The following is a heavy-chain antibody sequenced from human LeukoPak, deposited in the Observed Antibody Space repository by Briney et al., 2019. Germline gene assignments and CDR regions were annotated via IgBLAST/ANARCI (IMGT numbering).Heavy chain of an antibody. J-gene: IGHJ4*02. CDR2: INWDGTSA. CDR1: GFTFDDYT. CDR3: AKLQITMVNWPPIDS. D-gene: IGHD3-10*01. Sequence: AGGSLRLSCAASGFTFDDYTMHWVRQAPGKGLEWVSLINWDGTSAYYADSVKGRFTVSRDNSQNSLYLQMNSLRPEDTAFYYCAKLQITMVNWPPIDSWGPGTLVTVSS. V-gene: IGHV3-43*01.